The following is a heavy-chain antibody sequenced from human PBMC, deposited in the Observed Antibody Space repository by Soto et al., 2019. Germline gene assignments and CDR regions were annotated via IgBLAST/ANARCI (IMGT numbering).Heavy chain of an antibody. CDR2: ISYDGSNK. J-gene: IGHJ4*02. D-gene: IGHD6-19*01. Sequence: QVQLVESGGGVVQPGRSLRLSCAASGFTFSSYAMHWVRQAPGKGLEWVAVISYDGSNKYYADSVKGRFTISRDNSKNRMYLQMNSLRAEVTAVYYCARGWGRSGYSSGLDFDYWGQGTLVTVSS. CDR3: ARGWGRSGYSSGLDFDY. V-gene: IGHV3-30-3*01. CDR1: GFTFSSYA.